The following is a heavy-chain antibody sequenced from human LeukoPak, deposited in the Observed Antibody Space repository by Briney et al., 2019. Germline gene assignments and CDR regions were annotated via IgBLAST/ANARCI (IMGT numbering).Heavy chain of an antibody. CDR3: ARGRPIIMVYAMPNYYYMDV. V-gene: IGHV4-4*09. CDR2: IYTSGST. Sequence: SETLSLTCTVSGGSISTYYWSWIRQPPGKGLEWIGYIYTSGSTNYNPSLKSRVTISVDTSKNQFSLKLSSVTAADTAVYYCARGRPIIMVYAMPNYYYMDVWGKGTTVTVSS. CDR1: GGSISTYY. D-gene: IGHD2-8*01. J-gene: IGHJ6*03.